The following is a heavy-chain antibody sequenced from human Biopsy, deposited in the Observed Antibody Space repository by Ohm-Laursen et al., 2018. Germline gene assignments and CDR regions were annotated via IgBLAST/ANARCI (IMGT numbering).Heavy chain of an antibody. CDR3: AREGASGHYYDSSGDFDY. J-gene: IGHJ4*02. CDR2: IKQAGSEK. D-gene: IGHD3-22*01. Sequence: SLRLSCAASGFTFSSSWMSWVRQAPGKGLEWVANIKQAGSEKYHVDSVKGRFTISRDNAKNSLYLQMNSLRAEDTAVYYCAREGASGHYYDSSGDFDYWGQGTLVTVSS. CDR1: GFTFSSSW. V-gene: IGHV3-7*01.